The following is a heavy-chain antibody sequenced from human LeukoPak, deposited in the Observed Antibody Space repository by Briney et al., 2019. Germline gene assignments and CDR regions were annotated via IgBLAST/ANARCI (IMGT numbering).Heavy chain of an antibody. CDR3: ARGPLYYYDSSGSDDAFDI. CDR1: GYTFTSYY. Sequence: GASVKVSCKASGYTFTSYYMHWVRQAPGQGLEWMGIINPSGGSTSYAQKFQGRVTVTRDTSTSTVYMELSSLRSEDTAVYYCARGPLYYYDSSGSDDAFDIWGQGTMVTVSS. J-gene: IGHJ3*02. CDR2: INPSGGST. D-gene: IGHD3-22*01. V-gene: IGHV1-46*01.